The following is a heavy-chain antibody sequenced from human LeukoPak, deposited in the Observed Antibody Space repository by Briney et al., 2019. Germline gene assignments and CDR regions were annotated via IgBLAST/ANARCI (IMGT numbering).Heavy chain of an antibody. CDR3: ARDHPFGAGEGRYSSGWQIYYYYYYGMDV. CDR2: ISAYNGNT. CDR1: GYTFTIYG. J-gene: IGHJ6*04. Sequence: ASVRVSCKGSGYTFTIYGNSWGRQAPGKGRERRGWISAYNGNTNYTQKLQGRDTKTTDTATSTAYMELRSLRSDDTAVYYCARDHPFGAGEGRYSSGWQIYYYYYYGMDVWGKETTVTVSS. D-gene: IGHD6-19*01. V-gene: IGHV1-18*04.